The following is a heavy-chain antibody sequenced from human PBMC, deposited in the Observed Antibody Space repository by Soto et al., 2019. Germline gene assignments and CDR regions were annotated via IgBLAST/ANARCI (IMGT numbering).Heavy chain of an antibody. CDR3: ARDYYDSSGYYPNYYYYYYGMDV. CDR2: IYYSGST. Sequence: SETLSLTXTVSGGSISSYYWSWIRQPPGKGLEWIGYIYYSGSTNYNPSLKSRVTISVDTSKNQFSLKLSSVTAADTAVYYCARDYYDSSGYYPNYYYYYYGMDVWGQGTTVTVSS. CDR1: GGSISSYY. J-gene: IGHJ6*02. D-gene: IGHD3-22*01. V-gene: IGHV4-59*01.